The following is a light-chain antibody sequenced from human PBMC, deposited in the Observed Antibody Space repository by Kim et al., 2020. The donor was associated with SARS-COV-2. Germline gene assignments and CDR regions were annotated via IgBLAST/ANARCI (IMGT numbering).Light chain of an antibody. CDR2: KAS. V-gene: IGKV1-5*03. J-gene: IGKJ2*01. CDR1: PGSTNW. Sequence: SAVIRDRVTIACRGSPGSTNWLAWYQQKRGKAPKLRIHKASSLESGAPLRFSGSGSETEFTLTISSLQADDVATYYCQQYITYPYTFGQGTKLEI. CDR3: QQYITYPYT.